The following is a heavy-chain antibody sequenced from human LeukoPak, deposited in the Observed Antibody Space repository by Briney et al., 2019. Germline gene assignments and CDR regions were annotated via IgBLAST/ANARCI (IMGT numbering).Heavy chain of an antibody. Sequence: GGSLRLSCAASGFTFSSYGMNWVRQAPGMGLEWVSSITASSGYLFYADSVKGRFTISRDNCKNTLYLQMNSLRAEDTAVYYCAKTDYSNYYDYWGQGTLVAVSS. CDR1: GFTFSSYG. CDR2: ITASSGYL. D-gene: IGHD4-11*01. CDR3: AKTDYSNYYDY. J-gene: IGHJ4*02. V-gene: IGHV3-23*01.